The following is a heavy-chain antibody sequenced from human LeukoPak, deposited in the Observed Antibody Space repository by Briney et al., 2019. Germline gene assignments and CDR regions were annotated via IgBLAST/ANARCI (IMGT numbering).Heavy chain of an antibody. CDR1: GGSISSGAYY. J-gene: IGHJ4*02. D-gene: IGHD1-20*01. V-gene: IGHV4-31*03. Sequence: SQTLSHTCTVSGGSISSGAYYWSWVRQHPGKGLEWIAYIYYSGSPYYNLSLKSRVTISVDTSNHQFSLKLSSVTAADTAVYYCARTHITGTGYFDYWGQGTLVTVSS. CDR2: IYYSGSP. CDR3: ARTHITGTGYFDY.